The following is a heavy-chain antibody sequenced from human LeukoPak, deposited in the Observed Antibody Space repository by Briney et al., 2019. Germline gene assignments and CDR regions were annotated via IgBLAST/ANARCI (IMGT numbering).Heavy chain of an antibody. CDR1: GFTFITYS. V-gene: IGHV3-23*01. CDR2: ISRRDDYT. J-gene: IGHJ4*02. Sequence: PGGSLRLSCAASGFTFITYSMNWVRQAPGKGLEGVSVISRRDDYTYYADSVKGRFTISRDNSKNTLYLQMNTLRAEDTAVYYCANDYRSGSFHDFWGQGTLVTVSS. D-gene: IGHD3-10*01. CDR3: ANDYRSGSFHDF.